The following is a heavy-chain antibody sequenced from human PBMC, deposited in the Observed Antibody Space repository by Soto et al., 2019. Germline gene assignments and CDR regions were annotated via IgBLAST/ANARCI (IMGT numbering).Heavy chain of an antibody. CDR1: GGSISSGGQY. Sequence: QVQLKESGPGLVKPSQTLSLTCTVSGGSISSGGQYWSWIRRHPGKGLEWIGYIYDSGSTYYNPSLRSRVTISVDTSKKPFSLKLRSVTAADTAVYYCARDAAEYYFDYWGQGTLVTVSS. J-gene: IGHJ4*02. CDR2: IYDSGST. CDR3: ARDAAEYYFDY. V-gene: IGHV4-31*03. D-gene: IGHD6-25*01.